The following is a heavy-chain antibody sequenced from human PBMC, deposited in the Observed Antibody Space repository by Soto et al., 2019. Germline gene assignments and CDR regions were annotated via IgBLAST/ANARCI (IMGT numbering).Heavy chain of an antibody. Sequence: QVQLVQSGAEVKKPGASVKVSCKASGFTFTSYGISWVRQAPGQGLEWMGWISAYNGNTNYAQKCQGRVTMTTDPTTSTAYMELRSLRSDDTAVYYCARGGHYWPNGVCSVYGMDVWGQGTKVTVSS. J-gene: IGHJ6*02. CDR1: GFTFTSYG. D-gene: IGHD2-8*01. V-gene: IGHV1-18*01. CDR3: ARGGHYWPNGVCSVYGMDV. CDR2: ISAYNGNT.